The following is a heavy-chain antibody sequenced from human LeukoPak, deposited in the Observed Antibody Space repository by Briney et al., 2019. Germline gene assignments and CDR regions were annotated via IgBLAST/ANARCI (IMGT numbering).Heavy chain of an antibody. CDR1: GGSISSYS. J-gene: IGHJ4*02. D-gene: IGHD3-16*01. Sequence: SETLSLTCSVSGGSISSYSWSWIRQPAGKGLDWIGRIYSSGSSKYNSSLKSRAIMSVDTSKNQFSLKLTSVTAADTAVYYCAREGGGFDYWGQGTLVTVSS. CDR3: AREGGGFDY. V-gene: IGHV4-4*07. CDR2: IYSSGSS.